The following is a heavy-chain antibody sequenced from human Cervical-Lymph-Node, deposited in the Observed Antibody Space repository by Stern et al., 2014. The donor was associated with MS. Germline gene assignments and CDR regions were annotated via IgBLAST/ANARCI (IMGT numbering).Heavy chain of an antibody. CDR2: IALIFETT. CDR1: GGTFSTYV. J-gene: IGHJ6*02. D-gene: IGHD3-22*01. Sequence: VQLVESGAEVKKPGSSVKVSCNASGGTFSTYVINWVRQAPGQGLEWMGGIALIFETTNYAQKFQGRVTITADESTSTVYMELSSLRSEDTAVYYCARLDTSGYFYYDMDVWGQGTTVTVSS. CDR3: ARLDTSGYFYYDMDV. V-gene: IGHV1-69*01.